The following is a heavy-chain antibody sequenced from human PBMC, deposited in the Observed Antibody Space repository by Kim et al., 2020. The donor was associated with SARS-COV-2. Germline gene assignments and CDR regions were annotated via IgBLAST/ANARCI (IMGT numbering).Heavy chain of an antibody. V-gene: IGHV3-9*01. Sequence: YADSVKGRFTISRDNAKNSLYLQMNSLRAEDTALYYCAKETGTTSEVFDYWGQGTLVTVSS. CDR3: AKETGTTSEVFDY. J-gene: IGHJ4*02. D-gene: IGHD1-1*01.